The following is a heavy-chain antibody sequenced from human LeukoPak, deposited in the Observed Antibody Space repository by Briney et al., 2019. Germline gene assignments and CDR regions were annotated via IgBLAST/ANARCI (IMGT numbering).Heavy chain of an antibody. CDR2: ISYDGSNK. J-gene: IGHJ6*02. V-gene: IGHV3-30*18. Sequence: GGSLRLSCAASGFTFSSYGMHWVRQAPGKGLEWVAVISYDGSNKYYADSVKGRFTISRDNSKNTLYLQMNSLRAEDTAVYYCAKDRGPCSSTSCYRIYYYYGMDVWGQGTTVTVSS. CDR1: GFTFSSYG. D-gene: IGHD2-2*01. CDR3: AKDRGPCSSTSCYRIYYYYGMDV.